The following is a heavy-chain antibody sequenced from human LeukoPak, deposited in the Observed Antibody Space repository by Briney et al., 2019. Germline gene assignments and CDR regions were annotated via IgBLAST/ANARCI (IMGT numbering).Heavy chain of an antibody. CDR3: AKGGSSSWYSSWSDY. Sequence: GGSLRLSCAASGFTFSSYAMSWVRQAPGKGLEWVSAISGSGGSTYYADSVKGRFTISRDNSKNTLYLQLNSLRAEDTALYYVAKGGSSSWYSSWSDYWGQGTLVTVSS. J-gene: IGHJ4*02. V-gene: IGHV3-23*01. D-gene: IGHD6-13*01. CDR2: ISGSGGST. CDR1: GFTFSSYA.